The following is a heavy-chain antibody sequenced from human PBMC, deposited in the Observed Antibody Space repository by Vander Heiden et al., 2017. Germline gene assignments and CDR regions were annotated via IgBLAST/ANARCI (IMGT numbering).Heavy chain of an antibody. V-gene: IGHV4-39*01. CDR2: VSYSGST. CDR1: GGSISSSRYY. CDR3: ASRSMYTSGRYRFDY. D-gene: IGHD6-19*01. Sequence: QLQLQESGPGLVKPSETLSLTCTVSGGSISSSRYYWGWIRQSPGKGLEWIGSVSYSGSTNYSPSLKSRVTISVDTSKNQLSMKLSSVTAADTSVYYCASRSMYTSGRYRFDYWGQGTLVTVYS. J-gene: IGHJ4*02.